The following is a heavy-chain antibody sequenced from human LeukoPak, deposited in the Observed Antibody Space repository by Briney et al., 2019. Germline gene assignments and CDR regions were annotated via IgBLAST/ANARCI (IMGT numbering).Heavy chain of an antibody. J-gene: IGHJ4*02. CDR2: ISYDGSNK. CDR3: AKDRIAAAGGYYFDY. Sequence: GGSLRLSCAASGFTFSSYGMHWVRQAPGKGLEWVAVISYDGSNKYYADSVKGRFTISRDNSKNTLYLQMNSLRAEDTAVYYCAKDRIAAAGGYYFDYWGQGTLVTVSS. CDR1: GFTFSSYG. V-gene: IGHV3-30*18. D-gene: IGHD6-13*01.